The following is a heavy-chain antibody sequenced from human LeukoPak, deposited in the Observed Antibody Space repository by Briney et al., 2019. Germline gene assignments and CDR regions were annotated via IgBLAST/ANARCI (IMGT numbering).Heavy chain of an antibody. CDR1: GFTFSSYA. CDR3: ARGGYYYDSSGYYLDY. Sequence: GGSLRLSCAASGFTFSSYAMSWVRQAPGKGLEWVANIKQDGSEKYYVDSVKGRFTISRDNAKNSLYLQMNSLRAEDTAVYYCARGGYYYDSSGYYLDYWGQGTLVTVSS. J-gene: IGHJ4*02. D-gene: IGHD3-22*01. V-gene: IGHV3-7*01. CDR2: IKQDGSEK.